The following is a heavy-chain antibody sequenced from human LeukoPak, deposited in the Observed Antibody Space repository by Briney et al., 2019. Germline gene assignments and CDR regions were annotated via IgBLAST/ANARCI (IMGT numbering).Heavy chain of an antibody. Sequence: ASVKVSCKASGYTFTSYYMHWVRHAPGQGLEWMGIINPSGGSTSYAQKFQDRVTMTRDTSKSTVYMELSSLRSEDTAVYYCARQYYYDSSGHNYFDYWGEGTLVTVSS. J-gene: IGHJ4*02. CDR3: ARQYYYDSSGHNYFDY. CDR2: INPSGGST. CDR1: GYTFTSYY. D-gene: IGHD3-22*01. V-gene: IGHV1-46*01.